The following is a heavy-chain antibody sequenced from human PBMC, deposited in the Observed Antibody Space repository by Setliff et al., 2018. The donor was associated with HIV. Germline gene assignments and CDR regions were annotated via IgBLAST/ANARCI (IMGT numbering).Heavy chain of an antibody. J-gene: IGHJ3*01. CDR3: VRDSRYIFFGAAFDL. V-gene: IGHV3-30*07. D-gene: IGHD3-9*01. CDR2: ISYDGSNK. CDR1: GFTFSSYA. Sequence: GGSLRLSCAASGFTFSSYAMYWVRQAPGKGLEWVAVISYDGSNKYYADSVKGRFTISGDNAKNTVYLQMNSLGAEDTAVYYCVRDSRYIFFGAAFDLWGQGTMVTVSS.